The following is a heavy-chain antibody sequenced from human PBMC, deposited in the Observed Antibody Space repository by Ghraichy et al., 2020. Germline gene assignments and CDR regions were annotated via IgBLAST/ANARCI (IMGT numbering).Heavy chain of an antibody. D-gene: IGHD3-3*01. CDR3: ARGRGLRVLEWTRSSYFDY. V-gene: IGHV4-34*01. CDR2: INQSGST. J-gene: IGHJ4*02. Sequence: SQTLSLTCAVYGGSFSGYYWNWIRQPPGKGLEWIGEINQSGSTNYNTSLKSRVTISVDTSKNQFSLKLSSVTAADTAVYYCARGRGLRVLEWTRSSYFDYWGQGTLVTVSS. CDR1: GGSFSGYY.